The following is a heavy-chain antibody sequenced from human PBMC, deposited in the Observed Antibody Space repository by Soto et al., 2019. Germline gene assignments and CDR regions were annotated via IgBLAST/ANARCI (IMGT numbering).Heavy chain of an antibody. D-gene: IGHD3-22*01. J-gene: IGHJ4*02. Sequence: NPSETLSLTCTVSGGSISSGDYYWSWIRQPPGKGLEWIGYIYYSGSTYYNPSLKSRVTISVDTSKNQFSLKLSSVTAADTAVYYCARGLYDSSGYYFDYWGQGTLVTVSS. V-gene: IGHV4-30-4*01. CDR1: GGSISSGDYY. CDR2: IYYSGST. CDR3: ARGLYDSSGYYFDY.